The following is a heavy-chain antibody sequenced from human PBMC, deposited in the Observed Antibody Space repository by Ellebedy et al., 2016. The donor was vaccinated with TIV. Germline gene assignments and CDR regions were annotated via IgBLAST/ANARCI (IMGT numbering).Heavy chain of an antibody. CDR1: GFTFSNAW. Sequence: GESLKISXAASGFTFSNAWMSWVRQAPGKGLEWVGRIKSKTDGGTTDYAAPVKGRFTISRDDSKNTLYLQMNSLKTEDTAVYYCTTAFDYYDSSGYYWGFDYWGQGTLVTVSS. J-gene: IGHJ4*02. V-gene: IGHV3-15*01. CDR2: IKSKTDGGTT. D-gene: IGHD3-22*01. CDR3: TTAFDYYDSSGYYWGFDY.